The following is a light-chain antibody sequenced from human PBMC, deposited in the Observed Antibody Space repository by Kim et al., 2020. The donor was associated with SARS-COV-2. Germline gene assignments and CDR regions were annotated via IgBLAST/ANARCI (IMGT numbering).Light chain of an antibody. J-gene: IGKJ2*01. V-gene: IGKV3-20*01. CDR2: DTS. CDR3: QQYGSSPYT. Sequence: EIVLTQSPGILSLSAGERAVLSCRASLSVNRSYLAWYQQRPGQAPRLLIYDTSNRATGIPDRFSGSGSGTDFTLTINRVEPEDVAVYSCQQYGSSPYTFGQGTKLEI. CDR1: LSVNRSY.